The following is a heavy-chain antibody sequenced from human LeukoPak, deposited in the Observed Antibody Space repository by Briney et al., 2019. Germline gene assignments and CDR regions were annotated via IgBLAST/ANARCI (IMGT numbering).Heavy chain of an antibody. Sequence: GGSLRLSCAASGFTFSSYSMNWVRQAPGKGLEWVAYISSSSSTIYYADSVKGRFTISRDNAMNSLHLQMDSLGAEDTAVYSCARGRYYGSGSPDAFDSWGHGTMVTVSS. V-gene: IGHV3-48*01. J-gene: IGHJ3*02. CDR3: ARGRYYGSGSPDAFDS. CDR2: ISSSSSTI. CDR1: GFTFSSYS. D-gene: IGHD3-10*01.